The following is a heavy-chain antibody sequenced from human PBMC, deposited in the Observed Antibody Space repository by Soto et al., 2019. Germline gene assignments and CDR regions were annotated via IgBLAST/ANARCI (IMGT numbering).Heavy chain of an antibody. D-gene: IGHD5-12*01. Sequence: QVQLQESGPGLVKPSQTLSLTCTVSGASVDTGDYYWGWIRQPPGKGLEWIGYIFHSGSTYYNPSLESRVTISLDTSKNQFSLTLTSVTAVDTAIYYCGLSGYDVAYWGQGTLVTVSS. CDR3: GLSGYDVAY. V-gene: IGHV4-30-4*01. J-gene: IGHJ4*02. CDR2: IFHSGST. CDR1: GASVDTGDYY.